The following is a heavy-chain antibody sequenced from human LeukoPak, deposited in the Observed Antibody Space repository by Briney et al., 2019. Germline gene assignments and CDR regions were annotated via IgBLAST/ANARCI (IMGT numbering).Heavy chain of an antibody. CDR1: GFTFSSYA. V-gene: IGHV3-23*01. CDR3: AKTLYDFWSGYYGPFDY. J-gene: IGHJ4*02. CDR2: ISGSGGST. D-gene: IGHD3-3*01. Sequence: GGSLRLSCAASGFTFSSYAMSWVRQAPGKGLEWVSAISGSGGSTYYADSVKGRFTISRDNSKNTLYLQMNSLRAEDTAVYYRAKTLYDFWSGYYGPFDYWGQGTLVTVSS.